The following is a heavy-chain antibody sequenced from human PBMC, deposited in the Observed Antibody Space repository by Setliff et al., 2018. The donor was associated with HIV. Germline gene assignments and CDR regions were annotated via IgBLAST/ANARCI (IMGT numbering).Heavy chain of an antibody. CDR3: ARASGDTSKFVNYYYYYMDV. CDR1: GGSISSSSDY. Sequence: PSETLSLTCTVSGGSISSSSDYWGWIRQPPGKGLEWIGSIYYSGTTYYRPSLKSRVTMSVDTSKNQISLKLSSVTAADTAVYYCARASGDTSKFVNYYYYYMDVWGKGTTVTVSS. V-gene: IGHV4-39*07. J-gene: IGHJ6*03. D-gene: IGHD6-19*01. CDR2: IYYSGTT.